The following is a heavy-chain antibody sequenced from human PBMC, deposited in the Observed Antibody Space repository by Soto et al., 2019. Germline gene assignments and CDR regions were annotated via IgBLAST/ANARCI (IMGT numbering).Heavy chain of an antibody. CDR2: LRWKGVTI. V-gene: IGHV3-9*01. J-gene: IGHJ6*02. CDR1: GFTLDDYA. Sequence: EVQLVESGGDLVQPGRSLRLSCAASGFTLDDYAMHWVRQVPGKGLQWVSGLRWKGVTIGYPASVKGRFTISRDNAKKSLYPKTKGLRPDATALYYCGASRSYDSSDYSGFHYGMDAWGLGTTVTVS. D-gene: IGHD3-22*01. CDR3: GASRSYDSSDYSGFHYGMDA.